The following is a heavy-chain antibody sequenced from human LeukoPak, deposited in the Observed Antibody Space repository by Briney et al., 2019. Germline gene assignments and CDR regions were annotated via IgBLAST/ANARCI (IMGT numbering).Heavy chain of an antibody. Sequence: GGSLRLSCAASGFTFSSYGMHWVRQAPGKGLEWVAFIRYDGSNKYYADSVKGRFTISRDNSKNTLYLQMNSLRAEDTAVYYCAKGKYYYDSSADYWGQGTLVTVSS. V-gene: IGHV3-30*02. CDR1: GFTFSSYG. J-gene: IGHJ4*02. D-gene: IGHD3-22*01. CDR3: AKGKYYYDSSADY. CDR2: IRYDGSNK.